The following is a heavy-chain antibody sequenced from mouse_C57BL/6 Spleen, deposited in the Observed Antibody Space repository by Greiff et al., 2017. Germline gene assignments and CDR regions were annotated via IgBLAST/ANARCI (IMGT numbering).Heavy chain of an antibody. D-gene: IGHD1-1*01. CDR1: GYTFTSYW. CDR3: ARYYYGSGAY. Sequence: VQLQQSGAELVRPGSSVKLSCKASGYTFTSYWMDWVKQRPGQGLEWIGNIYPSDSETHYNQKFKDKATLTVDKSSSTAYMQLSSLTSEDAAVYYCARYYYGSGAYWGQGTLVTVSA. V-gene: IGHV1-61*01. CDR2: IYPSDSET. J-gene: IGHJ3*01.